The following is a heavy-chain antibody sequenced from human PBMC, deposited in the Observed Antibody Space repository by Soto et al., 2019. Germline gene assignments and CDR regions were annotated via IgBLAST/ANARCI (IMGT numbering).Heavy chain of an antibody. CDR2: SPGRGRSA. Sequence: GGSLRLPCGASGFTFGTYAMTWVRQAPGKGLEWGSSSPGRGRSASSADPARARFPISRDNSTTTPNLQLAALRPQNSAIYYCAKGGSSGWFYFDVWGQGTKVTVSS. D-gene: IGHD6-19*01. CDR3: AKGGSSGWFYFDV. J-gene: IGHJ4*02. CDR1: GFTFGTYA. V-gene: IGHV3-23*01.